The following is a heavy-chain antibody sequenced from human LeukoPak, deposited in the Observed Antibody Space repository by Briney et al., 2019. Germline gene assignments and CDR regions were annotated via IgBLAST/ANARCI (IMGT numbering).Heavy chain of an antibody. V-gene: IGHV3-11*04. CDR3: ASYDSSGYGALQH. Sequence: GGSLRLSCAASGFSFSDYYMTWIRQAPGKGLEWVSYISSGGDFIHYADSVEGRFTISRDNTKKSLYLQMNSLRAEDTAVYFCASYDSSGYGALQHWGQRTLVTVSS. CDR1: GFSFSDYY. D-gene: IGHD3-22*01. CDR2: ISSGGDFI. J-gene: IGHJ1*01.